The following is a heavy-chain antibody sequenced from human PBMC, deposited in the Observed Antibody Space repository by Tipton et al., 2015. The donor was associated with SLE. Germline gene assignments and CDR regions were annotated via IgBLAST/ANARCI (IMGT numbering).Heavy chain of an antibody. CDR3: ARVGGEFWRGNYFDY. D-gene: IGHD3-3*01. CDR1: GASISSGSNY. Sequence: TLSLTCTVSGASISSGSNYWTWIRQHPGKGLEWIGHISNSGSTYYTPSLKSRVTISVDTSKSHFSLKLSSVTAADTAVYYCARVGGEFWRGNYFDYWGQGTLVTVSS. V-gene: IGHV4-31*03. J-gene: IGHJ4*02. CDR2: ISNSGST.